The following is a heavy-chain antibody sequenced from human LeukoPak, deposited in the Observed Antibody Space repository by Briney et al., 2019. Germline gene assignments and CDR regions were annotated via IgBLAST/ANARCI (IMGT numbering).Heavy chain of an antibody. CDR1: GFTFKNAW. D-gene: IGHD2-15*01. V-gene: IGHV3-15*01. Sequence: GGSLRLSCAGSGFTFKNAWMSWVRQAPGKGLEWAGRIKSTTDGGTTDYAAPVRTRFIISRDDSKNTLYLQMNSLKMEDTARYYCTTVRKYCSGGTCHHAFDIWGQRTMVTVSS. J-gene: IGHJ3*02. CDR3: TTVRKYCSGGTCHHAFDI. CDR2: IKSTTDGGTT.